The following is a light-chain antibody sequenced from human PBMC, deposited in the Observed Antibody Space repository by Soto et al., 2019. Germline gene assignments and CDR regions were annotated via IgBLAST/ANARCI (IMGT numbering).Light chain of an antibody. J-gene: IGLJ2*01. CDR1: SSNIGAGYD. V-gene: IGLV1-40*01. CDR3: QSYNSSLSGVV. Sequence: QSVLTQPPSVSGAPGQRVTISCTGSSSNIGAGYDVHWYQQLPGTAPKLLIYGNSNRPSGVPDRFSGSKSGTSASLAITGFRGEDGDNYYYQSYNSSLSGVVFGRGT. CDR2: GNS.